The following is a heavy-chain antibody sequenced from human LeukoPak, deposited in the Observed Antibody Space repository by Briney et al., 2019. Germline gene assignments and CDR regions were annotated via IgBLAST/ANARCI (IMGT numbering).Heavy chain of an antibody. D-gene: IGHD3-10*01. J-gene: IGHJ5*02. V-gene: IGHV4-59*01. Sequence: SETLSLTCTVSGGSISSYYWSWIRQPPGKGLEWIGYIYYSGSTNYNPSLKSRVTISVDTSKNQFSLKLSSVTAADTAVYYCARGVRLLWFGESRQNWFDPWGQGTLVTVSS. CDR1: GGSISSYY. CDR3: ARGVRLLWFGESRQNWFDP. CDR2: IYYSGST.